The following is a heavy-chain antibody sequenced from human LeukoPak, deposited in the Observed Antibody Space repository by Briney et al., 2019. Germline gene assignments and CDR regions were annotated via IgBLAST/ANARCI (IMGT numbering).Heavy chain of an antibody. J-gene: IGHJ6*02. CDR3: ARAVAGTLYFYYGMDV. V-gene: IGHV3-30-3*01. CDR2: ISNDGSIK. Sequence: GGSLRLSCAASGFAFNAYTIHWVRQAPGKGLEWVALISNDGSIKYFSDSVKGRLTVSRDNSKNTLYLQMNSLSSADTAVYYCARAVAGTLYFYYGMDVWGQGTTVTVSS. CDR1: GFAFNAYT. D-gene: IGHD6-19*01.